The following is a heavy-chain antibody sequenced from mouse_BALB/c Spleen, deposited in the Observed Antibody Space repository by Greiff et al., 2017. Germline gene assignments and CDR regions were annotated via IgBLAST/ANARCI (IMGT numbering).Heavy chain of an antibody. CDR1: GFTFSSYG. CDR2: ISSGGSYT. J-gene: IGHJ3*01. Sequence: EVKVVESGGDLVKPGGSLKLSCAASGFTFSSYGMSWVRQTPDKRLEWVATISSGGSYTYYPDSVKGRFTISRDNAKNTLYLQMSSLKSEDTAMYYCARQDGYDGAWFAYWGQGTLVTVSA. CDR3: ARQDGYDGAWFAY. V-gene: IGHV5-6*01. D-gene: IGHD2-2*01.